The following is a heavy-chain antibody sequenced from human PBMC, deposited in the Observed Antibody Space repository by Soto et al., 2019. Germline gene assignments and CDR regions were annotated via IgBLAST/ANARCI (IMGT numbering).Heavy chain of an antibody. CDR2: IYWDDDK. V-gene: IGHV2-5*02. CDR3: AHRRGGRRYGNFDY. J-gene: IGHJ4*02. Sequence: QITLKESGPTLVKPTQTLTPTCTFSGFSLSTSGVGVGWIRQPPGKALEWLALIYWDDDKRYSPSLKSRLTITKDTSKNQVVLTMTNMDPVDTATYYRAHRRGGRRYGNFDYWGQGTLVTVSS. CDR1: GFSLSTSGVG. D-gene: IGHD5-18*01.